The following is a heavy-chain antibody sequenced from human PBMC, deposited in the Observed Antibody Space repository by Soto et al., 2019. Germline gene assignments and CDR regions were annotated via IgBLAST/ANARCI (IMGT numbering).Heavy chain of an antibody. Sequence: EVQLVESGGGLVQPGGSLRLSCAASGFAVSSNYMSWVRQAPGKGLEWVSVIYNDGSTYYADSVKGRFTISRDNSKNTLDLQMNSLRADDTAVYYCAKDHGVSTGAYCWGQGTLVIVSS. CDR2: IYNDGST. V-gene: IGHV3-66*01. J-gene: IGHJ4*02. CDR3: AKDHGVSTGAYC. CDR1: GFAVSSNY. D-gene: IGHD4-17*01.